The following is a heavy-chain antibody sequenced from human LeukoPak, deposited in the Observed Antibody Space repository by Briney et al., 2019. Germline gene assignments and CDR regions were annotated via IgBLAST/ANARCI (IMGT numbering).Heavy chain of an antibody. D-gene: IGHD1-26*01. CDR3: ARGGSYLSAFDI. CDR2: IYSGGST. V-gene: IGHV3-53*01. Sequence: GSLRLSCVASGFTFSSYWMSWVRQAPGKGLEWVSIIYSGGSTFYADSVKGRFTISRDNSKNTLYLQMNSLRAEDTAVYYCARGGSYLSAFDIWGQGTMVTVSS. CDR1: GFTFSSYW. J-gene: IGHJ3*02.